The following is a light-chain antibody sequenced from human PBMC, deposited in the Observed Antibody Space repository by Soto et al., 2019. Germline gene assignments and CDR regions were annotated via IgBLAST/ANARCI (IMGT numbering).Light chain of an antibody. J-gene: IGLJ2*01. V-gene: IGLV2-11*01. CDR3: CSYAGSRVV. CDR2: DVT. Sequence: QSALTQPRSVSGSPGQSVTISSTGTSSYVGGYNSVSWYQHHPGKAPKLMIYDVTKRPSGVPDRFSGSKSGNTASLTISGLQAEDEADYYGCSYAGSRVVFGGGTKLTVL. CDR1: SSYVGGYNS.